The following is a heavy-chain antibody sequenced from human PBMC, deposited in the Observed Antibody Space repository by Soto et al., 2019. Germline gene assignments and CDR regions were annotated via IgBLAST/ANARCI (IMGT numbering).Heavy chain of an antibody. Sequence: PSETLSLTCTVSGGSISSYFWSWIWQPPGKGLEWIGYIYYSGSTNYNPSLKSRVTISVDTSKNQFSLKLSSVTAADTAVYYCARRLDLITFGGVIVIHDAFAIRGQGTMVTVSS. CDR3: ARRLDLITFGGVIVIHDAFAI. CDR2: IYYSGST. D-gene: IGHD3-16*02. CDR1: GGSISSYF. V-gene: IGHV4-59*08. J-gene: IGHJ3*02.